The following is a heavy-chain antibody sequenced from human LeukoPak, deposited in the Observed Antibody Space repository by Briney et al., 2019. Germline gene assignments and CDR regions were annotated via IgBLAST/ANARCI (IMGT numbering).Heavy chain of an antibody. Sequence: PSETLSLTCAVSGGSISSYYWSWIRQPPGKGLEWIGYIYYTGSTNYSPSLKSRVTISVDKSENQFSLKVTSMSAADTAVYYCARISNSGWFFDYWGQGTLVTVSS. D-gene: IGHD6-19*01. CDR2: IYYTGST. CDR3: ARISNSGWFFDY. V-gene: IGHV4-59*08. CDR1: GGSISSYY. J-gene: IGHJ4*02.